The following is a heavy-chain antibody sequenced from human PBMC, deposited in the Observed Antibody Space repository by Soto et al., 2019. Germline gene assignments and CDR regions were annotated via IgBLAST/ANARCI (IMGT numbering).Heavy chain of an antibody. V-gene: IGHV1-46*01. D-gene: IGHD2-21*02. CDR1: GYILSSYY. CDR3: ARSYCGGDCPHNWFDT. J-gene: IGHJ5*01. Sequence: GASVKVSCKASGYILSSYYMHWVRQAPGQGLEWMGIINPSGGSTTYAQKFQGRVTMTRDTSTSTVYMELSSLRSDDTAMYYCARSYCGGDCPHNWFDTWG. CDR2: INPSGGST.